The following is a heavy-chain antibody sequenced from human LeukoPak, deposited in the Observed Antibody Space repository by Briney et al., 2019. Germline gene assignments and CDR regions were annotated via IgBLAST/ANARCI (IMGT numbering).Heavy chain of an antibody. CDR1: GGSFSGYY. J-gene: IGHJ5*02. CDR2: INHSGST. D-gene: IGHD1-26*01. Sequence: SETLSLTCAVYGGSFSGYYWSWIRQPPGKGLEWIGEINHSGSTNYNPSLKSRVTISVDTSKNQFSLKLSSVTAADTAVYYCAISRVGATLFSWGQGTLVTVSS. CDR3: AISRVGATLFS. V-gene: IGHV4-34*01.